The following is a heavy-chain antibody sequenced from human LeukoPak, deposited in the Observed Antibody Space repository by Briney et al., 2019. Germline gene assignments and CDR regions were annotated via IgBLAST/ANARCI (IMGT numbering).Heavy chain of an antibody. Sequence: PGGSLRLSCTASGFTFSSYWMSWVRQAPGKGLEWVANIMRDGSDKDYADSAKGRLTISRDNAKNSLYLQMNSLRAEDTAVYYGARGIIVGGRSLFDYWGQGTLVTVSS. J-gene: IGHJ4*02. CDR1: GFTFSSYW. V-gene: IGHV3-7*04. CDR3: ARGIIVGGRSLFDY. D-gene: IGHD3-16*01. CDR2: IMRDGSDK.